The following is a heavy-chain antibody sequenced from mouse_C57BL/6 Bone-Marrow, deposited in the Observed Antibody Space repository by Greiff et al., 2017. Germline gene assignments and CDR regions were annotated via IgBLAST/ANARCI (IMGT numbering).Heavy chain of an antibody. CDR1: GFTFSSYG. J-gene: IGHJ2*01. Sequence: EVKVEESGGDLVKPGGSLKLSCAASGFTFSSYGMSWVRQTPDKRLEWVATISSGGSYTYYPDSVKGRFTISRDNAKNTLYLQMSSLKSEDTAMYYGARSPLYYYGSSPYFDYWGQGTTLTVSS. CDR2: ISSGGSYT. V-gene: IGHV5-6*02. D-gene: IGHD1-1*01. CDR3: ARSPLYYYGSSPYFDY.